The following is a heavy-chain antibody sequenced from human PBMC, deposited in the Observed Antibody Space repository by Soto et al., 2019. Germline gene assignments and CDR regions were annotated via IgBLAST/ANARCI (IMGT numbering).Heavy chain of an antibody. CDR1: GGSISSAAYY. CDR3: AREYTYGSNFFDC. CDR2: ISHSGST. D-gene: IGHD2-2*02. J-gene: IGHJ4*02. Sequence: QVQLQESGPGLVKPSQTLSLTCTVSGGSISSAAYYWSWIRQHPGKGLEWIGYISHSGSTYYNPFLKRRVINSVDTSKNHFSLSLTSVTAADTAVYYCAREYTYGSNFFDCWGQGALVTVSS. V-gene: IGHV4-31*03.